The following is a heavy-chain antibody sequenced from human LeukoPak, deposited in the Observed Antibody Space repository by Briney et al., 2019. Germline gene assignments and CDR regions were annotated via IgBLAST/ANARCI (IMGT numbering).Heavy chain of an antibody. CDR2: INPNSGGT. CDR1: GYTLTGYY. D-gene: IGHD1-26*01. CDR3: WTASTRGIPHYFDY. Sequence: ASVKASCKAAGYTLTGYYMHWVRQAPGQGLEWMGWINPNSGGTSYAQKFQGRVTMTRDTSISTAYMELSRLRSDDTAVYYCWTASTRGIPHYFDYWGQGTLVTVSS. J-gene: IGHJ4*02. V-gene: IGHV1-2*02.